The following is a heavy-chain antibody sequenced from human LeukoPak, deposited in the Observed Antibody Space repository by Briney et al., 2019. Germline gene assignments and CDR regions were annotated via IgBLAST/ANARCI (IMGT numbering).Heavy chain of an antibody. CDR1: GFTFSSYA. CDR2: IRSKAYGGTT. V-gene: IGHV3-49*04. Sequence: PGGSLRLSCAASGFTFSSYAMGWVRQAPGKGLEWVGFIRSKAYGGTTEYAASVKGRFTISRDDSKSIAYLQMNSLKTEDTAVYYCTRDLYPDAFDIWGQGTMVTVSS. J-gene: IGHJ3*02. CDR3: TRDLYPDAFDI. D-gene: IGHD2-15*01.